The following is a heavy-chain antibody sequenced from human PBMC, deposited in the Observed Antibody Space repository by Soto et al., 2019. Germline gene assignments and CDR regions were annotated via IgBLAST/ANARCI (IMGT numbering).Heavy chain of an antibody. CDR2: ISSSGSTI. V-gene: IGHV3-11*01. D-gene: IGHD2-2*01. Sequence: GGSLRLSCAASGFTFSDYYMSWIRQAPGKGLEWVSYISSSGSTIYYAESVKGRFTISRDNAKNSLYLQMNSLRAEDPAVYFCARWGYPDFLPAATLYGMDVWGQGTTVTVSS. J-gene: IGHJ6*02. CDR3: ARWGYPDFLPAATLYGMDV. CDR1: GFTFSDYY.